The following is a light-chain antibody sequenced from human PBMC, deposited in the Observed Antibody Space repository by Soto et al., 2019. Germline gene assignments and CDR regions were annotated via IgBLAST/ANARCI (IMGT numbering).Light chain of an antibody. CDR1: QVISNY. J-gene: IGKJ5*01. V-gene: IGKV1-9*01. Sequence: DIQLSQSPSFLSASVGDRVTITCRASQVISNYLAWYQRKPGKAPKLLISTASILQSGVPSRFSGSGSGTEFTLTISSLQPEDFATYSCQQLTSYPITFGQGTRLEIK. CDR2: TAS. CDR3: QQLTSYPIT.